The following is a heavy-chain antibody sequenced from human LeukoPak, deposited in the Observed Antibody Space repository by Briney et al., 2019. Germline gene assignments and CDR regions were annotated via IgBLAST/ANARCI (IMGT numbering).Heavy chain of an antibody. J-gene: IGHJ4*02. CDR1: GFTFNNAW. CDR3: STGGGTNDY. D-gene: IGHD2-15*01. CDR2: IRAETAGGTT. V-gene: IGHV3-15*01. Sequence: GGSLRLSCAASGFTFNNAWMSWVRQAPGKGLEWVGRIRAETAGGTTDYGAPVKGRLTISRDDSKNTLYLQMNSLKTEDTAVYFCSTGGGTNDYWDQGTLVTVSS.